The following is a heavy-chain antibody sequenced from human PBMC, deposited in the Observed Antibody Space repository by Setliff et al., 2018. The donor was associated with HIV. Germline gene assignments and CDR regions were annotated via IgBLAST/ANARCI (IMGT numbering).Heavy chain of an antibody. V-gene: IGHV1-8*02. Sequence: GASVKVSCKASGGTFSSYAISWVRQAPGQGLEWMGWMNPNNGNTGYAQKFQGRVIMTRNTSISTAYMELTSLRSEDTAVYYCAINDRTYFYDSSGYYGNWFDPWGQGTLVTVSS. CDR1: GGTFSSYA. CDR3: AINDRTYFYDSSGYYGNWFDP. D-gene: IGHD3-22*01. CDR2: MNPNNGNT. J-gene: IGHJ5*02.